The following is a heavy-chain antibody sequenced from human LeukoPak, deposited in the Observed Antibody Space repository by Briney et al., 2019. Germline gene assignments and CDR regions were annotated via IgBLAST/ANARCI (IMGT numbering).Heavy chain of an antibody. V-gene: IGHV4-31*03. J-gene: IGHJ5*02. D-gene: IGHD2-2*01. Sequence: SQTLSLTCTVSGGSISSGGYYWSWIRQHPGKGLEWIGYIYYSGSTYYNPSLKSRVTISVDTSKNQFSLKLSSVTAADTAVYYCARVDSDIVVVPAAIWFDPWGQGTLVTVSS. CDR1: GGSISSGGYY. CDR3: ARVDSDIVVVPAAIWFDP. CDR2: IYYSGST.